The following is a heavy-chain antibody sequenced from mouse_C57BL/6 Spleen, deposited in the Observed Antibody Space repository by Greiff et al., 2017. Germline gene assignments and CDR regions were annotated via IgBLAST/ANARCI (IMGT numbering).Heavy chain of an antibody. Sequence: VKLQQPGAELVMPGASVKLSCKASGYTFTSYWMHWVKQRPGQGLEWIGEIDPSDSYTNYNQKFKGKSTLTVDKSSSTAYMQLSSLTSEDSAVYYCARSTTVKDAMDYWGQGTSVTVSS. CDR1: GYTFTSYW. CDR3: ARSTTVKDAMDY. D-gene: IGHD1-1*01. CDR2: IDPSDSYT. J-gene: IGHJ4*01. V-gene: IGHV1-69*01.